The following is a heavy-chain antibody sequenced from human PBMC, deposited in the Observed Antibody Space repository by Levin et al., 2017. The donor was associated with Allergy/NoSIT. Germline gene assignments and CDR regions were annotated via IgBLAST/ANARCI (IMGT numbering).Heavy chain of an antibody. Sequence: PSETLSLTCIVSGPVSGVSVSSDAYYWSWIRQHPGQGLEWIGYIRYNDSTHYNPSLKSRVTISRDTSENHFSVRLSSVTAADAAVYYCARGRNRVFLNNWGKGILVTVSS. CDR1: GVSVSSDAYY. V-gene: IGHV4-31*03. CDR3: ARGRNRVFLNN. CDR2: IRYNDST. J-gene: IGHJ4*02. D-gene: IGHD2/OR15-2a*01.